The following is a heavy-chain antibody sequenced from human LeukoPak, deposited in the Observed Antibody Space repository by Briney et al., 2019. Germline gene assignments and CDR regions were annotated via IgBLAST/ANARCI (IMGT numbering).Heavy chain of an antibody. Sequence: SETLSLTCAVYGGSFSGYYWSWIRQPPGKGLEWIGEINHSGSTNYNPSLKSRVTISVDTSKNQFSLKLSSVTAADTAVYYCVREYSGSGSYLGLGYWGQGTLVTVSS. CDR1: GGSFSGYY. D-gene: IGHD1-26*01. CDR3: VREYSGSGSYLGLGY. J-gene: IGHJ4*02. V-gene: IGHV4-34*01. CDR2: INHSGST.